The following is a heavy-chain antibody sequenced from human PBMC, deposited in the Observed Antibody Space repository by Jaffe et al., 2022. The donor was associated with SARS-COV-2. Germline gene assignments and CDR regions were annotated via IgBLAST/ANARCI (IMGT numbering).Heavy chain of an antibody. D-gene: IGHD3-22*01. CDR3: AHRRGGSVYFRPGDAFDF. J-gene: IGHJ3*01. CDR2: IYWDDDK. CDR1: GFSLTSSGVG. V-gene: IGHV2-5*02. Sequence: QITLKESGPTLVKPTQTLTLTCTFSGFSLTSSGVGVGWIRQPPGKAPEWLALIYWDDDKRYRPSLKSRVTITKDTSKNQVVLTMTNMDPVDTGTYYCAHRRGGSVYFRPGDAFDFWGQGTLVTVSS.